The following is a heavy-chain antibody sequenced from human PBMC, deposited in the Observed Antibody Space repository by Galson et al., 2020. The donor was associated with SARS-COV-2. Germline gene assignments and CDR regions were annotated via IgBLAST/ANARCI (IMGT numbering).Heavy chain of an antibody. CDR2: IYYTGST. CDR3: ARKSDYDAFDI. D-gene: IGHD4-17*01. CDR1: GGPISSSSCF. J-gene: IGHJ3*02. V-gene: IGHV4-39*07. Sequence: ASEPLSLTCTVPGGPISSSSCFWGWIRQPPGKGLEWLGNIYYTGSTYHNPSLKSRVTISVDTSKNQFSLKLSSVTAADTAVFYCARKSDYDAFDIWGHGTMVTVSS.